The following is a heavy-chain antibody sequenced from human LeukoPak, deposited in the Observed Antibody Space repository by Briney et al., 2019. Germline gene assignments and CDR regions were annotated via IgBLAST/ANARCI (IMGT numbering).Heavy chain of an antibody. CDR3: AREGIAAADYNWFDP. D-gene: IGHD6-13*01. Sequence: ASVKVSCKASGYTFTSYGISWVRQAPGQGLEWMGGISAYNGNTNYAQKLQGRVTMTTDTSTSTAYMELRSLRSDDTAVYYCAREGIAAADYNWFDPWGQGTLVTVSS. J-gene: IGHJ5*02. CDR2: ISAYNGNT. V-gene: IGHV1-18*01. CDR1: GYTFTSYG.